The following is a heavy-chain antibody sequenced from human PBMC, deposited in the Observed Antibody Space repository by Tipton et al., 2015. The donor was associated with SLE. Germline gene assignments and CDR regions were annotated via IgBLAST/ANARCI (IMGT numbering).Heavy chain of an antibody. CDR2: INHSGST. CDR1: GGSISSYY. D-gene: IGHD4-17*01. J-gene: IGHJ2*01. CDR3: ASRTDALYWYFDL. V-gene: IGHV4-34*01. Sequence: TLSLTCTVSGGSISSYYWSWIRQPPGKGLEWIGEINHSGSTNYNPSLKSRVTISVDTSENQFSLKLSSVTAADTAVYYCASRTDALYWYFDLWGRGTLVTVSS.